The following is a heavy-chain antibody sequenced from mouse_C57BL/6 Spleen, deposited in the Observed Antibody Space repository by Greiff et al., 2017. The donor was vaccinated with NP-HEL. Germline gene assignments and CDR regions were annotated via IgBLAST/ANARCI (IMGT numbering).Heavy chain of an antibody. J-gene: IGHJ3*01. Sequence: QVQLQQPGAELVKPGASVKLSCKASGYTFTSYWMHWVKQRPGQGLEWIGMIHPNSGSTNYNEKFKSKVTLTVDKSSSSAYMQLSSLTSEDSAVYYCARDYYYGSSPFAYWGQGTLVTVSA. CDR2: IHPNSGST. V-gene: IGHV1-64*01. CDR3: ARDYYYGSSPFAY. D-gene: IGHD1-1*01. CDR1: GYTFTSYW.